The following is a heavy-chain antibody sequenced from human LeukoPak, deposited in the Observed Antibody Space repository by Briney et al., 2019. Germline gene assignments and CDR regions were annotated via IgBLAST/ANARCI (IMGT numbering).Heavy chain of an antibody. Sequence: GGSLRLSCAASGFTFSTYGMHWVRQAPGKGLEWVAVIWFNGRNKYYGDSVKGRFTISRDNSKDTLYLQMNSLRVEDTAVYYCGKGYCSSTSCPLDYWAREPWSPSRQ. D-gene: IGHD2-2*01. J-gene: IGHJ4*02. V-gene: IGHV3-30*02. CDR2: IWFNGRNK. CDR1: GFTFSTYG. CDR3: GKGYCSSTSCPLDY.